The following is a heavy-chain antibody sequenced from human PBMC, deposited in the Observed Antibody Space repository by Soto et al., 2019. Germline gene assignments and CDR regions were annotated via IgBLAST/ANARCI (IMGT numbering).Heavy chain of an antibody. V-gene: IGHV3-48*03. CDR3: ARGGYYDSSGWPD. CDR1: GFTLSSYE. J-gene: IGHJ1*01. CDR2: ISSSGSTI. D-gene: IGHD3-22*01. Sequence: GGSLRLSCAASGFTLSSYEMNWVRQAPGKGLEWVSYISSSGSTIYYADSVKGRFTISRDNAKNSLYLQMNSLRAEDTAVYYCARGGYYDSSGWPDWGQGTLVTVSS.